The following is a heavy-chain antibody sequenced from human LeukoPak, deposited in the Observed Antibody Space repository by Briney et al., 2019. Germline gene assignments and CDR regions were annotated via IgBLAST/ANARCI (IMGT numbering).Heavy chain of an antibody. CDR3: AMAAMDDAFDI. CDR2: IKQDGSEK. J-gene: IGHJ3*02. D-gene: IGHD2-2*01. Sequence: PGGSLRLSCAASGFTFSSYWMSWVRQAPGKGLEWVANIKQDGSEKYYVDSVKGRFTISRDNAKNSLYLQMNSLRAEDTAVYYCAMAAMDDAFDIWGQGTMVTVSS. CDR1: GFTFSSYW. V-gene: IGHV3-7*01.